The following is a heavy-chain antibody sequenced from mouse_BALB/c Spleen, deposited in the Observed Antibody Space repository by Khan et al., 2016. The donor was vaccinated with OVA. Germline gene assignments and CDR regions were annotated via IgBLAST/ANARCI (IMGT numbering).Heavy chain of an antibody. D-gene: IGHD2-3*01. CDR2: ISTYSGNT. CDR1: GYTFTDYA. J-gene: IGHJ2*01. V-gene: IGHV1S137*01. CDR3: TRPAYDGYYDY. Sequence: QVPLQPSGPELVRPGVSVKISCKGSGYTFTDYAMHWVKQSHAKSLEWIGLISTYSGNTNYKQKFKGKATMTVDKSSSTAYMELARLTSEDSAIYYCTRPAYDGYYDYWGQGTTLTVSS.